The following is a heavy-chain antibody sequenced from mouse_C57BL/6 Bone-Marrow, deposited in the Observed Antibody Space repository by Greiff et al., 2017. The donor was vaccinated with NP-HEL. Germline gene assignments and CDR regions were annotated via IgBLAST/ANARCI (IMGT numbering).Heavy chain of an antibody. V-gene: IGHV7-3*01. CDR3: ARYEDYDRRIDAMDY. CDR1: GFTFTAYY. J-gene: IGHJ4*01. Sequence: VQLKESGGGLVQPGGSLSLSCAASGFTFTAYYMSWVRQPPGKALEWLGFIRNKANGYTTEYSASVKGRFTISRDNSQSILYLQMNALRAEDSATYYCARYEDYDRRIDAMDYWGQGTSVTVSA. CDR2: IRNKANGYTT. D-gene: IGHD2-4*01.